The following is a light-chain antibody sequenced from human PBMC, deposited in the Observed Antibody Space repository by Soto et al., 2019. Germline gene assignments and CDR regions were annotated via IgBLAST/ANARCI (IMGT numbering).Light chain of an antibody. Sequence: EIVMTQSPATLSVSPGERATLSCRASQSVSSNLAWYQRKVGQAPRLLIYGASTRATGIPTRFSGSGSGTEFTLTISSLQSEDFAFYYCQHYNNWPLTFGQGTKVDIK. CDR3: QHYNNWPLT. CDR2: GAS. J-gene: IGKJ1*01. CDR1: QSVSSN. V-gene: IGKV3-15*01.